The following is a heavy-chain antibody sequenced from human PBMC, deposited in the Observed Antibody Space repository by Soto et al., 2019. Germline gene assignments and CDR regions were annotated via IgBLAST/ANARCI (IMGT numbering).Heavy chain of an antibody. Sequence: SETLSLTCTVSGGSISSSSYYWGWIRQPPGKGLEWIGSIYYSGSTYYNPSLKSRVTISVDTSKNQFSLKLSSVTAADTAVYYCARYALSWLQRTSLYWFDPWGQGTLVTVSS. V-gene: IGHV4-39*01. CDR3: ARYALSWLQRTSLYWFDP. CDR2: IYYSGST. CDR1: GGSISSSSYY. D-gene: IGHD5-12*01. J-gene: IGHJ5*02.